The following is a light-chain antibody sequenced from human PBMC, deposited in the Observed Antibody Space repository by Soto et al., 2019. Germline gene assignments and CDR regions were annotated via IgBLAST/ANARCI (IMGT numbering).Light chain of an antibody. Sequence: QSVLTQPASVSGSPGRSITISCTGTSSDVGSYNLVSWYQQHPGKAPKLMIYEVSKRPSGVSNRFSGSKSGNTASLTISGLQAEDEADYYCCSYAGSSTLVFGTGTKVTVL. V-gene: IGLV2-23*02. CDR3: CSYAGSSTLV. CDR1: SSDVGSYNL. CDR2: EVS. J-gene: IGLJ1*01.